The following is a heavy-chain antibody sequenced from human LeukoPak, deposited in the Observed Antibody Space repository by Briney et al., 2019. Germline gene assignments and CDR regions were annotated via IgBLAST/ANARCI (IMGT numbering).Heavy chain of an antibody. D-gene: IGHD2-8*01. CDR2: IIPILGIA. J-gene: IGHJ4*02. V-gene: IGHV1-69*04. Sequence: SVKVSCKASGGTFSSYAISWVRQAPGQGLEWMGRIIPILGIANYAQKFQGRVTITADKSTSTAYMELSSLRSEDTAVYYCAIGGAHCTNGVCYKGVVDYWGQGTLVTVSA. CDR3: AIGGAHCTNGVCYKGVVDY. CDR1: GGTFSSYA.